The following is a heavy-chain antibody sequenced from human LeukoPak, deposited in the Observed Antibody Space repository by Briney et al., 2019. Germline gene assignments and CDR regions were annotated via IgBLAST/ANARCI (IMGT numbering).Heavy chain of an antibody. CDR3: ARHFVLWFGEFPQNRNYNWFDP. Sequence: PSETLSLTCTVSGGSISSSSYYWGWIRQPPGKGLEWIGSIYYSGSTYYNPSLKSRVTISVDTSKNQFSLKLSSVTAADTAVYYCARHFVLWFGEFPQNRNYNWFDPWGQGTLVTVSS. CDR2: IYYSGST. CDR1: GGSISSSSYY. V-gene: IGHV4-39*01. D-gene: IGHD3-10*01. J-gene: IGHJ5*02.